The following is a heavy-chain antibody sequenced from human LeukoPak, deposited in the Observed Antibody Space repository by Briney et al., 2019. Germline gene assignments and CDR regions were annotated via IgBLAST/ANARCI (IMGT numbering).Heavy chain of an antibody. Sequence: PGGSLRLSCAASGLTFSSYSMNWVRQAPGKGLEWVSYISSSSSTIYYADSVKGRFTISRDNAKNSLYLQMNSLRAEDTAVYYCARDFWPPDDYVWGAFDIWGQGTMVTVSS. V-gene: IGHV3-48*01. D-gene: IGHD3-16*01. CDR1: GLTFSSYS. CDR3: ARDFWPPDDYVWGAFDI. J-gene: IGHJ3*02. CDR2: ISSSSSTI.